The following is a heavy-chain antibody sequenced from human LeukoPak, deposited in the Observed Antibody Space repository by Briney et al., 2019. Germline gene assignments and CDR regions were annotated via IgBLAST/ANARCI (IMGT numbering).Heavy chain of an antibody. CDR1: GFSFSSHW. D-gene: IGHD3/OR15-3a*01. CDR3: ARDWASIGGTGRALDY. V-gene: IGHV3-7*01. CDR2: TNDDGSEK. Sequence: PGGSLRLSCAGSGFSFSSHWMSWVRQAPGKGLEWVANTNDDGSEKNYVDSVKGRFTISRDNSRNSLYVQMNSLRVEDTAVYYCARDWASIGGTGRALDYWGQGILVTVSS. J-gene: IGHJ4*02.